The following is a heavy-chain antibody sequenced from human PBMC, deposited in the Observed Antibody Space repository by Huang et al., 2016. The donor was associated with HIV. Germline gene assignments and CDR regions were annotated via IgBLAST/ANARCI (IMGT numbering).Heavy chain of an antibody. CDR2: ISKTSGAT. Sequence: EVQLVESGGGLAQPGGSLRLSCVVSGYTFSTYSMNWVRQAPGKGREWVSYISKTSGATSYAESVKGRFTVSRDNVKNSLYLQMNRLRVEDTAMYYCVRDSSSGLQLRYWGQGALVIVS. V-gene: IGHV3-48*01. D-gene: IGHD3-22*01. CDR3: VRDSSSGLQLRY. CDR1: GYTFSTYS. J-gene: IGHJ4*02.